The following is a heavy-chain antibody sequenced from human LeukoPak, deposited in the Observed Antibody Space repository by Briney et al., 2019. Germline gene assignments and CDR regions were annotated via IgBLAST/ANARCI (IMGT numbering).Heavy chain of an antibody. J-gene: IGHJ4*02. CDR3: ARLYSGYDSYFDY. CDR2: IYPGDSDT. CDR1: GYSFTRNW. D-gene: IGHD5-12*01. V-gene: IGHV5-51*01. Sequence: GESLKISCKGSGYSFTRNWIGWVRQMPGKGLEWMGIIYPGDSDTRYSPSFQGQVTISADKSISTAYLQWSTLKASDTAMYYCARLYSGYDSYFDYWGQGTLVTVSS.